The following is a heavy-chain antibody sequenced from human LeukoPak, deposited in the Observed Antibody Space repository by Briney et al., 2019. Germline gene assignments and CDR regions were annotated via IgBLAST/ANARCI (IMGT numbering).Heavy chain of an antibody. CDR3: ARDSTSFGEYDY. D-gene: IGHD3-10*01. V-gene: IGHV3-30-3*01. J-gene: IGHJ4*02. Sequence: PGGSLRLSCVASGFTFSSYAMHWVRQAPGKGLEWVAVISYDGSNKYYADSVKGRFTISRDNSKNTLYLQMNSLRAEDTAVYYCARDSTSFGEYDYWGQGTLVTVSS. CDR2: ISYDGSNK. CDR1: GFTFSSYA.